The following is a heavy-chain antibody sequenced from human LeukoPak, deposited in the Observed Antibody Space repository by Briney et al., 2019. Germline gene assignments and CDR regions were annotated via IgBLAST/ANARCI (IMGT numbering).Heavy chain of an antibody. CDR1: GYTFTSYD. CDR2: MNPNKGNT. CDR3: ARARPLIQVLYGHFHYDFMDV. J-gene: IGHJ6*03. Sequence: ASVKVSCKASGYTFTSYDINWVRQAPGQGLEWMGWMNPNKGNTGYAQKFQGRVTMTRKTSIRTAFMELSSLRSEDTAVYYCARARPLIQVLYGHFHYDFMDVWGKGTALTVPS. D-gene: IGHD2-2*02. V-gene: IGHV1-8*01.